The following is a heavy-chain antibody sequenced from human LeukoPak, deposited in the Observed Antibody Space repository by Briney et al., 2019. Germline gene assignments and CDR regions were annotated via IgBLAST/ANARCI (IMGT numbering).Heavy chain of an antibody. D-gene: IGHD3-16*02. CDR2: IRNDETEV. J-gene: IGHJ4*02. CDR3: AKDGGRYRFDF. Sequence: GGSLRLSCTAPGFPFNAYNIHWIRKSPGRGLEWVSFIRNDETEVHYADFAKGRFTISRDRSKNSVYLQMNSLRPDDTALYYCAKDGGRYRFDFWGQGTMGTVSS. CDR1: GFPFNAYN. V-gene: IGHV3-30*02.